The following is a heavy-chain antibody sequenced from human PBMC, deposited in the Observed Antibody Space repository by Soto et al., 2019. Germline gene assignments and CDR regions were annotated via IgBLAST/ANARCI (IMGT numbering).Heavy chain of an antibody. D-gene: IGHD6-13*01. J-gene: IGHJ6*02. CDR1: GYTFTSYD. CDR3: ARGRSSSWYPTYYYYGMDV. Sequence: ASVKVYCKASGYTFTSYDINWVRQATGQVLEWMGWMNPNSGNTGYAQKFQGRVTMTRNTSISTAYMELSSLRSEDTAVYYCARGRSSSWYPTYYYYGMDVWGQGTTVTVSS. V-gene: IGHV1-8*01. CDR2: MNPNSGNT.